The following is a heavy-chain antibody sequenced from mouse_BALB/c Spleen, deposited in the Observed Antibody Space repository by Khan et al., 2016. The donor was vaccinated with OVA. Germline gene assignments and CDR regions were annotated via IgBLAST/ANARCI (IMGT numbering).Heavy chain of an antibody. Sequence: QVQLKQSGAELAWPGASVKLSCKASGYTFTDYYINWVKLRTGQGLEWIGEISPGSGDTYYNERFKGKATLTADKSSSTAYMQLSSLTSEASAVYFCARRNYFGYTFAYWGQGTLVTVSA. D-gene: IGHD1-2*01. CDR3: ARRNYFGYTFAY. CDR2: ISPGSGDT. J-gene: IGHJ3*01. V-gene: IGHV1-77*01. CDR1: GYTFTDYY.